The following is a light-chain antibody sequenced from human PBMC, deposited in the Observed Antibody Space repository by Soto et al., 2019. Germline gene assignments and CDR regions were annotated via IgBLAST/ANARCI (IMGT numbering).Light chain of an antibody. J-gene: IGKJ4*01. CDR3: QQYYSYPLT. CDR1: QGISSY. Sequence: AMRMTQFPSSFSAYKGEGVTITCRASQGISSYLAWYQQKPGKAPKLLIYAASTLQSGVPSRFSGSGSGTDFTLTISGLQSEDFATYYCQQYYSYPLTFGGGTKVDIK. V-gene: IGKV1-8*01. CDR2: AAS.